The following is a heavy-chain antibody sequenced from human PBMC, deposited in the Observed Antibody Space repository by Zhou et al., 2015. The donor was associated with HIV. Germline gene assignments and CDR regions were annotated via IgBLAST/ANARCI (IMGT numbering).Heavy chain of an antibody. CDR1: GFVFSTYV. CDR2: ISSDGSRT. CDR3: TRARLPGRQFDWLLSPFGH. V-gene: IGHV3-74*02. D-gene: IGHD3-9*01. Sequence: VQLEESGGALVQPGGSLRLSCEGSGFVFSTYVMHWVRQVPGKGLIWVSRISSDGSRTDYADSVRGRFSVSRDNDRKMLYLEMNTLRVEDTARYYCTRARLPGRQFDWLLSPFGHWGRGTLVTVSS. J-gene: IGHJ4*02.